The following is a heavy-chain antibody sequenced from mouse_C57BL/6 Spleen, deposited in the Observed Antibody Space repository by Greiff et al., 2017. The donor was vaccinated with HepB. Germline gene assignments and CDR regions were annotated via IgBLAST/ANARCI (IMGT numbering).Heavy chain of an antibody. CDR1: GYTFTSYW. V-gene: IGHV1-64*01. CDR3: ARRGTAQATVAMDY. Sequence: QVQLKQPGAELVKPGASVKLSCKASGYTFTSYWMHWVKQRPGQGLEWIGMIHPNSGSTNYNEKFKSKATLTVDKSSSTAYMQLSSLTSEDSAVYYCARRGTAQATVAMDYWGQGTSVTVSS. D-gene: IGHD3-2*02. CDR2: IHPNSGST. J-gene: IGHJ4*01.